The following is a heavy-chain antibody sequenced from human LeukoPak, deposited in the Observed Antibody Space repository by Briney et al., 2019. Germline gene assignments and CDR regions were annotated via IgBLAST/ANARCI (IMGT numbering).Heavy chain of an antibody. Sequence: SETLPLTCTVSGGSIRSYYMSWIRQPPGKGLEWIGYIYFSGSTSYNPSLKSRVTISVDRSKNQFSLKLSSVAAADTAVYYCARSYDSNFHYWGQGTVVSVSS. CDR1: GGSIRSYY. J-gene: IGHJ4*02. CDR3: ARSYDSNFHY. V-gene: IGHV4-59*01. CDR2: IYFSGST. D-gene: IGHD3-3*01.